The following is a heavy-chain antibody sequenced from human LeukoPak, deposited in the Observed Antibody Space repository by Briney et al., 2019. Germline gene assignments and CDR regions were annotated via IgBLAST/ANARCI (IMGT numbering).Heavy chain of an antibody. J-gene: IGHJ4*02. CDR3: ARDSGWFRFDY. V-gene: IGHV3-7*03. D-gene: IGHD6-13*01. CDR1: GFTFSSYA. CDR2: IKEDGSQK. Sequence: GGSLRLSCAASGFTFSSYAMSWVRQAPGKGLEWVANIKEDGSQKYYVDSVKGRFTISRDNAKNSLFLQTNSLRADDTAVYYCARDSGWFRFDYWGQGTLVTVSS.